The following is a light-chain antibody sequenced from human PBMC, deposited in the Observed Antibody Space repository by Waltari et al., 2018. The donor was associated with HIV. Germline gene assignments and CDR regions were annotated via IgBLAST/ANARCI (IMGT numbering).Light chain of an antibody. V-gene: IGLV1-47*01. J-gene: IGLJ3*02. CDR2: RDD. CDR3: ATWDDSLSGSV. CDR1: SSNIGSHY. Sequence: QSVLTQPPSTSGTPGQRVTISCSGSSSNIGSHYVYWYRQLPGTAPKIVMYRDDQRPSGVPVRFSGSKSGTSASLAISGLRSEDEADIFCATWDDSLSGSVFGGGTKLTVL.